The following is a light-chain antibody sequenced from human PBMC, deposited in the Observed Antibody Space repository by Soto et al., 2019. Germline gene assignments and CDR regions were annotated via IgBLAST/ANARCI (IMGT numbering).Light chain of an antibody. CDR2: DAS. Sequence: DIQMTESPSSLSASVGDTVTITCRASQSISSYLNWYQQKPGKAPKLLIFDASTLKTGVQSRFGGSGSGAEFNFTITGLQPDDFATYFCQQYYTYSTFGQGTRLEIK. CDR1: QSISSY. V-gene: IGKV1-5*01. CDR3: QQYYTYST. J-gene: IGKJ5*01.